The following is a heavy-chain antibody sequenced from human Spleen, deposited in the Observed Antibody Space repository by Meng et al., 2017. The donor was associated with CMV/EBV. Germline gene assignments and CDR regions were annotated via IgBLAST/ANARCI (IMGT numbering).Heavy chain of an antibody. V-gene: IGHV1-18*01. CDR2: ISAQDGDT. CDR3: AKDDSAYFDFRSGYSTPPDY. CDR1: GYIFTKYG. Sequence: ASVKVSCKASGYIFTKYGVNWMRQAPGQGPEWMGWISAQDGDTNYALKFQGRVTMTTETSTSTAYLELRSLRAEDTAVYYCAKDDSAYFDFRSGYSTPPDYWGQGTLVTVSS. J-gene: IGHJ4*02. D-gene: IGHD3-3*01.